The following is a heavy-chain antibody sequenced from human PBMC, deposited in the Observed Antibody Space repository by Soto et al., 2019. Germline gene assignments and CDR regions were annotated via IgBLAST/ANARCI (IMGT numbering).Heavy chain of an antibody. CDR3: ARSREPIAVGWFDP. CDR2: IYYSGST. V-gene: IGHV4-59*01. CDR1: GGSISSYS. Sequence: SETLSLTCTVSGGSISSYSWSWIRQPPGKGLEWIGYIYYSGSTNYNPSLKSRVTISVDTSKNQFSLKLSSVTAADTAVYYCARSREPIAVGWFDPWGQGTLVTVSS. J-gene: IGHJ5*02. D-gene: IGHD6-19*01.